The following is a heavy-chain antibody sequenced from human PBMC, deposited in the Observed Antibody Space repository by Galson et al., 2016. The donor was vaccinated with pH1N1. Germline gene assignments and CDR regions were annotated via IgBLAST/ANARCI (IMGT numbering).Heavy chain of an antibody. CDR1: GFTFSVFA. CDR2: ISASGAST. Sequence: SLRLSCAASGFTFSVFAMCWVRQAPGKGLEWVSGISASGASTHFADSVKGRFTISRDNSKNALYLEMNSLTGEDTAFYYCVKYYSSGYYYGRLANWGQGTLVTVSS. V-gene: IGHV3-23*01. D-gene: IGHD3-22*01. J-gene: IGHJ4*02. CDR3: VKYYSSGYYYGRLAN.